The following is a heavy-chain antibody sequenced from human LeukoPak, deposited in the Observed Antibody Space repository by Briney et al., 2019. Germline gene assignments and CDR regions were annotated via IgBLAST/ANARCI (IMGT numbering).Heavy chain of an antibody. CDR1: GFTFSSYA. CDR2: ISYDGSNK. V-gene: IGHV3-30-3*01. CDR3: ARDHSGWSYHYYYYGMDV. J-gene: IGHJ6*02. Sequence: GGSLRLSCAASGFTFSSYAMHWVRQAPGKGLEWVAVISYDGSNKYYADSVKGRFTISRDNSKNTLYLQMNSLRAEDTAVYYCARDHSGWSYHYYYYGMDVWGQGTTVTVSS. D-gene: IGHD6-19*01.